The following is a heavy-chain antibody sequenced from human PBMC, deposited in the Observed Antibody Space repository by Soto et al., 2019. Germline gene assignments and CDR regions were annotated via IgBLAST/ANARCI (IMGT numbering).Heavy chain of an antibody. Sequence: SETLSLTCPVSGGSISSSSYYWGWIRQPPGKGLEWIGSIYYSGSTYYNPSLKSRVTISVDTSKNQFSLKLSSVTAADTAVYYCAREYYGDYYYYMDVWGKGTTVTVSS. D-gene: IGHD4-17*01. J-gene: IGHJ6*03. V-gene: IGHV4-39*02. CDR1: GGSISSSSYY. CDR3: AREYYGDYYYYMDV. CDR2: IYYSGST.